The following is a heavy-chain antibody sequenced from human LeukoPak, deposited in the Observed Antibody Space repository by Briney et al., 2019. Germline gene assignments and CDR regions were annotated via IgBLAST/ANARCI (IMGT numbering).Heavy chain of an antibody. V-gene: IGHV4-39*06. D-gene: IGHD1-1*01. Sequence: SETLSLTCTVSGGSISSSPYYWGWIRQPPGEGLGWIGSAYYTGSTYYHPSLGSRVTISADTSKNQFTLKLSSVTAADTAVYYCARVERLSPIPPQQNWFDPWGQGTLVTVSS. CDR2: AYYTGST. J-gene: IGHJ5*02. CDR1: GGSISSSPYY. CDR3: ARVERLSPIPPQQNWFDP.